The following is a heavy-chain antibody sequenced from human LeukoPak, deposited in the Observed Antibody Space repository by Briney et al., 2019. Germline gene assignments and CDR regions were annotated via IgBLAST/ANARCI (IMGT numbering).Heavy chain of an antibody. D-gene: IGHD3-22*01. Sequence: ASVNVSCRASGYTFTTYGISWVRQATGQGLEWMGWMNPNSGNTGYAQKFQGRVTMTRNTSISTAYMELSSLRSEDTAVYYCARGFGTSSDDAFDIWGQGTIVTVSS. CDR3: ARGFGTSSDDAFDI. CDR2: MNPNSGNT. J-gene: IGHJ3*02. V-gene: IGHV1-8*02. CDR1: GYTFTTYG.